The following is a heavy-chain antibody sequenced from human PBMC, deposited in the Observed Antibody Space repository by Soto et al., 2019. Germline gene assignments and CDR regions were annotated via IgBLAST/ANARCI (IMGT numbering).Heavy chain of an antibody. CDR3: AKKVNSGSGSQYFDY. J-gene: IGHJ4*02. V-gene: IGHV3-30*02. CDR1: GFIFSNNG. D-gene: IGHD3-10*01. CDR2: MSYDGSDT. Sequence: PVGSLRLSCVGSGFIFSNNGMHWVRQTPGKGLEWVAFMSYDGSDTFYADSVKGRFTISRDNSKNMLFLQMNSLRAEDTAIYYCAKKVNSGSGSQYFDYWGQGTLVTVSS.